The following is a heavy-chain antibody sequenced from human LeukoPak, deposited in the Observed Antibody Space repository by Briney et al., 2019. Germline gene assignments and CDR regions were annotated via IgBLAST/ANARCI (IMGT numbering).Heavy chain of an antibody. CDR3: ARGEGYSGYDFDY. D-gene: IGHD5-12*01. J-gene: IGHJ4*02. Sequence: KPSETLSLTCAVYGGSFSGYYWSWIRQPPGKGLEWIGEINHSGSTNYNPSLKSRVTISLDTSKNQFSLNPSSVTTADTAMYYCARGEGYSGYDFDYWGQGTLVTVSS. CDR2: INHSGST. V-gene: IGHV4-34*01. CDR1: GGSFSGYY.